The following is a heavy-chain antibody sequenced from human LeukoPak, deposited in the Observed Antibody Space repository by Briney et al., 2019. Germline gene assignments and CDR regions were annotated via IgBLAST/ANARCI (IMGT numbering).Heavy chain of an antibody. Sequence: PGGSLGLSCAASGFTFSSYAMHWVRQAPGKGLEWVAVISYDGSNKYYADSVKGRFTISRDNSKNTLYLQMNSLRAEDTAVYYCARGGIAVAGYPTGYWGQGTLVTVSS. J-gene: IGHJ4*02. V-gene: IGHV3-30*04. CDR1: GFTFSSYA. CDR3: ARGGIAVAGYPTGY. D-gene: IGHD6-19*01. CDR2: ISYDGSNK.